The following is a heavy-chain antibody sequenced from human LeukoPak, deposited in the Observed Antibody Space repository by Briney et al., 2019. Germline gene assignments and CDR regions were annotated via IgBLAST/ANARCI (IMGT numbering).Heavy chain of an antibody. D-gene: IGHD1-1*01. Sequence: GGSLRLSCAASGFTFSSYGMNWVRQAPGKGLEWVSYISSSSSTIYYADSVKGRFTISRDNAKNSLYLQMNSLRAEDTAVYYCASRSYNWNDRGVDYWGQGTLVTVSS. CDR3: ASRSYNWNDRGVDY. J-gene: IGHJ4*02. V-gene: IGHV3-48*01. CDR2: ISSSSSTI. CDR1: GFTFSSYG.